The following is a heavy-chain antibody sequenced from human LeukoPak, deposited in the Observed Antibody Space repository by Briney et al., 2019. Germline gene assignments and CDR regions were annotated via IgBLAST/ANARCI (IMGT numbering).Heavy chain of an antibody. CDR3: APRGVAGSFDY. CDR1: GFTFSSYA. V-gene: IGHV3-23*01. CDR2: ISGSGGST. Sequence: GGSLRLSCAASGFTFSSYAMSWVRQAPGKGLEWVSAISGSGGSTYYADSVKGRFTISRDNSKNTLYLQMSSLRAEDTAVYYCAPRGVAGSFDYWGQGTLVTVSS. D-gene: IGHD6-19*01. J-gene: IGHJ4*02.